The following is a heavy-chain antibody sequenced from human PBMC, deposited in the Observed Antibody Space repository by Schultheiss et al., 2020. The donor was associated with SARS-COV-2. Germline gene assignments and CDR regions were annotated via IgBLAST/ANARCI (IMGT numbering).Heavy chain of an antibody. V-gene: IGHV3-23*01. CDR1: GFTFSSYA. Sequence: GGSLRLSCAASGFTFSSYAMSWVRQAPGKVLEWVSAISGSGGSTYYADSVKGRFTISRDNSKNTLYLQMNSLRAEDTAVYYCARDKTGTTFLDYWGQGTLVTVSS. D-gene: IGHD1-1*01. CDR2: ISGSGGST. CDR3: ARDKTGTTFLDY. J-gene: IGHJ4*02.